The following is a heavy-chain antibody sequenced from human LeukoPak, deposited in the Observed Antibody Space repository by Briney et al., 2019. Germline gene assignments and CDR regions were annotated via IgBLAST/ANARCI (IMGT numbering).Heavy chain of an antibody. V-gene: IGHV3-48*03. D-gene: IGHD3-10*02. J-gene: IGHJ6*04. CDR2: ISSSGSTI. Sequence: PGGSLRLSCVASGFTFSSYAMTWVRQAPGKGLEWVSYISSSGSTIYHADSVKGRFTISRDKDKNSLYLQMNSLRAEDTAVYYCAELGITMIGGVWGKGTTVTISS. CDR1: GFTFSSYA. CDR3: AELGITMIGGV.